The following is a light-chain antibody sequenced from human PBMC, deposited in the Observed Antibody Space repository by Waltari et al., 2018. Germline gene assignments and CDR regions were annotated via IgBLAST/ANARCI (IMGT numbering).Light chain of an antibody. CDR2: DAS. Sequence: EIVLAQSPATLSFSPGERATLSCRASQSVGRFLAWYQRKPGQAPRPLIYDASDRATGTPARFSGSGSGTDFTLTISSLEPEDCAVYYCQHRGNWPRLAFGQGTRLEIK. CDR3: QHRGNWPRLA. J-gene: IGKJ5*01. V-gene: IGKV3-11*01. CDR1: QSVGRF.